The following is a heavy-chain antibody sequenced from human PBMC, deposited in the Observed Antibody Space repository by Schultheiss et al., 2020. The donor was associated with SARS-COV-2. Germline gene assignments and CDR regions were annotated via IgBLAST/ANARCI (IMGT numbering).Heavy chain of an antibody. CDR3: ARGGYTIFGVVTHYFYDMDV. V-gene: IGHV3-7*05. CDR1: AFTFRNYW. Sequence: GESLKISCAASAFTFRNYWMSWVRQAPGKGLEWVANIKHDGSEKHYVDSVRGRFTISRDNAKNSLHLQMNSLRAEDTAVYYCARGGYTIFGVVTHYFYDMDVWGQGTTVTVSS. J-gene: IGHJ6*02. D-gene: IGHD3-3*01. CDR2: IKHDGSEK.